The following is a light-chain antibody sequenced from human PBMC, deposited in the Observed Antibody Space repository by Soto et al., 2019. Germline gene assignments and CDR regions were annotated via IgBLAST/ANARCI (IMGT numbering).Light chain of an antibody. CDR3: QQYGSSPRT. CDR1: QSVSSNF. Sequence: EIVLPQSPGTLSLSPGERATLSCMASQSVSSNFLAWYQQKPGQAPRLLIYGASNRATGIPDRFSGSGSGTDFTLTISRLEPEDFAVYYCQQYGSSPRTFGQGTKVDIK. J-gene: IGKJ1*01. V-gene: IGKV3-20*01. CDR2: GAS.